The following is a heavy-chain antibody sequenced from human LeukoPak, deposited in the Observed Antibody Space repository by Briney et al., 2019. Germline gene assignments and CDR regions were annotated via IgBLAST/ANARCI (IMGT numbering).Heavy chain of an antibody. D-gene: IGHD2-2*01. CDR3: ARHVYGRHQLQAYHFDY. CDR2: MYKSGST. Sequence: SETLSLTCDVSGYSISSGHYWGWIRQSPGKGLEWIASMYKSGSTYFKSSLKSRVTISLDTPKNQFSLTLNSVTAADAAVYYCARHVYGRHQLQAYHFDYWGQGILVTVSS. V-gene: IGHV4-38-2*01. CDR1: GYSISSGHY. J-gene: IGHJ4*02.